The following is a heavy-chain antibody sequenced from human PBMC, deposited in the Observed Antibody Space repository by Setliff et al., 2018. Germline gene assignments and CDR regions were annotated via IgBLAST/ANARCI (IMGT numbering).Heavy chain of an antibody. Sequence: PGGSLRLSCAASGFTFSSYWMSWVRQAPGKGREWVAKIKQDGSEKYYVDSVKGRFTISRDNAKNSLYLQMNSLRAEDTAVYYCARDGLLWFGELLSEYYFDYWGQGTLVTVSS. CDR2: IKQDGSEK. V-gene: IGHV3-7*01. CDR1: GFTFSSYW. J-gene: IGHJ4*02. CDR3: ARDGLLWFGELLSEYYFDY. D-gene: IGHD3-10*01.